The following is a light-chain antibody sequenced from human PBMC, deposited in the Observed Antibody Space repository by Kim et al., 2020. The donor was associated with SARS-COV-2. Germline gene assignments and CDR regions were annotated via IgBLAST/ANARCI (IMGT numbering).Light chain of an antibody. J-gene: IGKJ4*01. Sequence: ASVGDRVTITCRASQSISIYLNWYQQKPGKAPNLLIYAASSLQSGVPSRFSGGGSGTDFTLTISSLQPEDFATYYCQQSDSTPLTFGGGTKVDIK. CDR2: AAS. CDR3: QQSDSTPLT. CDR1: QSISIY. V-gene: IGKV1-39*01.